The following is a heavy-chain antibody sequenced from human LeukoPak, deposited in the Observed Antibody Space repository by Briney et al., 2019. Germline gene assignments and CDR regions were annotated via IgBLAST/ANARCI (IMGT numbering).Heavy chain of an antibody. CDR1: GYTFTSYD. D-gene: IGHD3-22*01. J-gene: IGHJ4*02. Sequence: ASVKVSCKASGYTFTSYDINWVRRATGQGLEWMGWMNPNSGNTNYAQKLQGRVTMTTDTSTSTAYMELRSLRSDDTAVYYCARDIPYDSSGYYLDYWGQGTLVTVSS. CDR2: MNPNSGNT. CDR3: ARDIPYDSSGYYLDY. V-gene: IGHV1-18*01.